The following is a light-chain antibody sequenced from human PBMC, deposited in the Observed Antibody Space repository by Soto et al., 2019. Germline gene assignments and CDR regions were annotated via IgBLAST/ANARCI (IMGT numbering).Light chain of an antibody. Sequence: QSVLTQPPSVSGAPGQRVTISCTGSSSNIGAGYDVHWYQQLPGTAPKLLIYSDNSRPAGVPDRFSGSKSGTAASLAITGLQAEDEAEYYSQSFDSSLSGWVFGGGTKLTVL. CDR3: QSFDSSLSGWV. CDR2: SDN. V-gene: IGLV1-40*01. CDR1: SSNIGAGYD. J-gene: IGLJ3*02.